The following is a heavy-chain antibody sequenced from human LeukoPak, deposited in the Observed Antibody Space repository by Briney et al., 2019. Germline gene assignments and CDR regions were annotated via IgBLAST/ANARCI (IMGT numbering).Heavy chain of an antibody. D-gene: IGHD6-19*01. CDR2: INSDGSST. Sequence: PGGSLRLSCAPSGFTFSSHWMHWVRQAPGKGLVWVSRINSDGSSTSYADSVKGRFTISRDNAKNTLYLQVNSLRAEDTAVYYCARADGGWYHYYYYMDVWGKGTTVTVSS. CDR3: ARADGGWYHYYYYMDV. V-gene: IGHV3-74*01. CDR1: GFTFSSHW. J-gene: IGHJ6*03.